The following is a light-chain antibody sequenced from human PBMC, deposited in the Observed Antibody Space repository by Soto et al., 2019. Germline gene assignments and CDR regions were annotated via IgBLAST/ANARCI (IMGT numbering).Light chain of an antibody. Sequence: QMTQSPSSLFASVGDRVTITCRASQSMSSYLNWYQQKVGQTPRLLIYAASTLQSEVPPRFSGSGSGTEFTLTISGLQREDFATYYCQPSHSAPLTFGGGTKIQI. CDR2: AAS. CDR1: QSMSSY. V-gene: IGKV1-39*01. CDR3: QPSHSAPLT. J-gene: IGKJ4*01.